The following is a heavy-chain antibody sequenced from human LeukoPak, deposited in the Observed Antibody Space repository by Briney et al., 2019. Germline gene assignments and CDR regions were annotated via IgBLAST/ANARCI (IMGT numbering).Heavy chain of an antibody. D-gene: IGHD6-13*01. CDR1: GGSISSYY. J-gene: IGHJ4*02. CDR3: ARVRSSSWFTCFDY. CDR2: IYYSGST. V-gene: IGHV4-59*01. Sequence: SETLSLTCTVSGGSISSYYWSWIRQPPGKGLEWIGYIYYSGSTNYNPSLKSRVTISVDTSKNQFSLKLSSVTAADTAVYYCARVRSSSWFTCFDYWGQGTLVTVSS.